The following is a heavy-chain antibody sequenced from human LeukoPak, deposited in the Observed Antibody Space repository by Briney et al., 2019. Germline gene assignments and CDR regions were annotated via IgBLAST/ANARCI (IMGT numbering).Heavy chain of an antibody. V-gene: IGHV4-4*07. CDR2: IYTSGST. Sequence: SETLSLTCTVSGGSISSYYWSWIRQPAGKGLEWIGRIYTSGSTNYNPSLKSRVTMSVDTSKNQFSLKLSSVTAADTAVYYCARGGSRWLGPRHWYFDLWGRGTLVTVSS. J-gene: IGHJ2*01. D-gene: IGHD6-13*01. CDR3: ARGGSRWLGPRHWYFDL. CDR1: GGSISSYY.